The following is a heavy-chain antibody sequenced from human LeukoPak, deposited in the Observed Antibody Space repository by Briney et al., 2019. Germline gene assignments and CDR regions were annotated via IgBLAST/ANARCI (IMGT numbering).Heavy chain of an antibody. CDR3: ARHSHGADRYRDSLDS. J-gene: IGHJ4*02. Sequence: PSETLSLTCSVSDYISSYYWSWFRQPPGKGLEWIGYVYFRGGATYNPSLKGRVTISEDTSKNRVTLKLNSVTAADTAIYYCARHSHGADRYRDSLDSWGQGILVTVSS. CDR1: DYISSYY. V-gene: IGHV4-59*08. CDR2: VYFRGGA. D-gene: IGHD2-21*01.